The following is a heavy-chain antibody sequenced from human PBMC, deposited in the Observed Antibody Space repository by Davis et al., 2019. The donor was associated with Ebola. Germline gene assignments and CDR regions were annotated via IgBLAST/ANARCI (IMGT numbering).Heavy chain of an antibody. V-gene: IGHV4-59*08. CDR2: IYYSGST. D-gene: IGHD6-19*01. CDR1: GGSISSYY. Sequence: MPSETLSLTCTVSGGSISSYYWSWIRQPPGKGLEWIGYIYYSGSTNYTPSLKSRVTISVDTSKNQFSLNLSSVTAADTAVYYCARFGSIAVARFDYWGQGTLVTVSS. CDR3: ARFGSIAVARFDY. J-gene: IGHJ4*02.